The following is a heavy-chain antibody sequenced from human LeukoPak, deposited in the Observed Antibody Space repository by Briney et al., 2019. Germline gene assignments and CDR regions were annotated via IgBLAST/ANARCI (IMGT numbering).Heavy chain of an antibody. Sequence: GGSLRLSCAASGFTFSNYIMTWVRRAPGRGLEWVSAIRGDGATMFYADSVKGRITVSRDNSKNTLYLQFNSLRVDDTAVYYCARDQFRDYFRGADYWGQGILVTVSS. CDR3: ARDQFRDYFRGADY. D-gene: IGHD3-16*01. J-gene: IGHJ4*02. V-gene: IGHV3-23*01. CDR2: IRGDGATM. CDR1: GFTFSNYI.